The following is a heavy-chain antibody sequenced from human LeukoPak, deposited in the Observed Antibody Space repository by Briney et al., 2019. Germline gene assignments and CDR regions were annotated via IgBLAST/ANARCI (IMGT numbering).Heavy chain of an antibody. Sequence: ASEKVSCKASGYTFTGYYMHWVRQAPGQGLEWMGWINPNSGGTNYAQKFQGRVTMTRDTSISTAYMELSRLRSDDTAVYYCAVNLAYCDGDCYPFDAFDIWGQGTMVTVSS. CDR3: AVNLAYCDGDCYPFDAFDI. CDR2: INPNSGGT. D-gene: IGHD2-21*02. V-gene: IGHV1-2*02. CDR1: GYTFTGYY. J-gene: IGHJ3*02.